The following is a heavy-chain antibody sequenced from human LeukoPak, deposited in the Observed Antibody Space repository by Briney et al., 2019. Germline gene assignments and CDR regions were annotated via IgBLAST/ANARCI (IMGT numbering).Heavy chain of an antibody. J-gene: IGHJ4*02. CDR3: ARTLGYCSSTSCYPDDY. CDR2: IIPIFGTA. D-gene: IGHD2-2*01. V-gene: IGHV1-69*01. Sequence: SVKVSCKASGGTFSSYAISWVRQAPGQGLEWMGGIIPIFGTANYAQKFQGRVTITADESTSTAYMELSSLRSEDTAVYYCARTLGYCSSTSCYPDDYWGQGTLVTVSS. CDR1: GGTFSSYA.